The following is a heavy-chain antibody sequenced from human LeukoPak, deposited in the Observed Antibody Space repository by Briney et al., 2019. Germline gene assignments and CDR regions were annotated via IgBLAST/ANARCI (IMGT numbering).Heavy chain of an antibody. CDR1: GGSISSYY. J-gene: IGHJ5*02. Sequence: SETLSLTCTVSGGSISSYYWSWIRQPPGKGLEWIGYIYYSGSTNYNPSLKSRVTISVDTSKNQFSLKLSSVTAADTAVYYCARHRKRDYYGSGSYSGGFDPWGQGTLVTVSS. V-gene: IGHV4-59*08. CDR3: ARHRKRDYYGSGSYSGGFDP. D-gene: IGHD3-10*01. CDR2: IYYSGST.